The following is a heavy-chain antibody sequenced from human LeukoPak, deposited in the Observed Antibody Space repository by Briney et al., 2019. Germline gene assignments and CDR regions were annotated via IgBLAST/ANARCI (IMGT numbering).Heavy chain of an antibody. D-gene: IGHD1-26*01. CDR2: ISYDDTNK. CDR3: AKRREGAFDY. CDR1: GFTFSNYA. J-gene: IGHJ4*02. Sequence: GGSLRLSCAASGFTFSNYALHWVRQAPGKGLEWVAVISYDDTNKYYVDSVKGRFTISRDNSKNTLYLQMNSLRAEDTAIYYCAKRREGAFDYWGQGTLVTVSS. V-gene: IGHV3-30*04.